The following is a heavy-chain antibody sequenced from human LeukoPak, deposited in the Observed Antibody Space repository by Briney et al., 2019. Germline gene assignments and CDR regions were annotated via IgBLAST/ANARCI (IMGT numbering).Heavy chain of an antibody. CDR3: ARGLSNFDF. J-gene: IGHJ4*02. V-gene: IGHV4-59*01. CDR2: VYYSGRS. CDR1: GGSISDYY. Sequence: SETLSLTCSVSGGSISDYYWTWIRQPPGKGLEWIGNVYYSGRSKYNPSLKSRVTISVDTSKNQFSVNVRSVTAADTAVYYCARGLSNFDFWGQGTLVTVSS.